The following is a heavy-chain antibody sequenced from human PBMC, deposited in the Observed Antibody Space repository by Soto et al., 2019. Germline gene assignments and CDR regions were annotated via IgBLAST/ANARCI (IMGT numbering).Heavy chain of an antibody. CDR1: GGTFSSYT. J-gene: IGHJ6*02. V-gene: IGHV1-69*04. CDR2: IIPILGIA. Sequence: ASVKVSCKASGGTFSSYTISWVRQAPGQGLEWMGRIIPILGIANYAQKFQGRVTITADKSTSTAYMELSSLRSEDTAVYYCARETYCGGDCYSYYYYYGMDVWGQGTTVTVSS. CDR3: ARETYCGGDCYSYYYYYGMDV. D-gene: IGHD2-21*02.